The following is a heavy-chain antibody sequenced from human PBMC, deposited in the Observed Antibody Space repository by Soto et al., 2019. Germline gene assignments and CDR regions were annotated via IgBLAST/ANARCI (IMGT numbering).Heavy chain of an antibody. Sequence: NPSETLSLTCAVHGGSFSCYYRSWIRQPPGKGLEWIGEINHSGDTNYNPSLKSRVTIAVDTSKNQFSLKLTSVTAADTAVYFCAKGRGVRGSIITTYYYYGLDVWGQGTTVTVS. CDR2: INHSGDT. V-gene: IGHV4-34*01. D-gene: IGHD3-10*01. J-gene: IGHJ6*02. CDR1: GGSFSCYY. CDR3: AKGRGVRGSIITTYYYYGLDV.